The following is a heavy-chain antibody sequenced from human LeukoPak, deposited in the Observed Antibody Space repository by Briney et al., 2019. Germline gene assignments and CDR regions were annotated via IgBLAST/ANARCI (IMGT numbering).Heavy chain of an antibody. J-gene: IGHJ5*02. V-gene: IGHV3-23*01. CDR2: ISGSGGST. D-gene: IGHD3-16*01. CDR1: GFTFTSYS. Sequence: GRSLRLSCAPSGFTFTSYSISWVRQAPGKGREWVSAISGSGGSTYYADSVKGRFTISRDNSKNTLYLQMNSLRAEDTGVYYCAKDPLQGSYARFDPWGQGTLVTVSS. CDR3: AKDPLQGSYARFDP.